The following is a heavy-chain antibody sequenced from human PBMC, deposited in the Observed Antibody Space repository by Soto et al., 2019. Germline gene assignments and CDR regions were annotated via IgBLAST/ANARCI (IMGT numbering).Heavy chain of an antibody. CDR3: AREVEVHTPVFGF. D-gene: IGHD2-2*01. CDR1: GGTFNNYA. V-gene: IGHV1-69*01. Sequence: QVQLVKSGAEMKRPGSSVKVSCKASGGTFNNYAINRVRQAPGQGLEWMGDISPMFGKANYAQKFQGRVKITADDSTATAYLELSSLRSEDTALYYCAREVEVHTPVFGFWGQGSLVTVSS. CDR2: ISPMFGKA. J-gene: IGHJ4*02.